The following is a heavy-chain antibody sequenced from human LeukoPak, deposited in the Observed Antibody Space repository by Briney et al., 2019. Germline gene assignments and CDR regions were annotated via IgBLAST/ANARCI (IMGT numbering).Heavy chain of an antibody. Sequence: ASVKVSCKASGYTFTGYYMHWVRQAPGQGLEWMGWINPNSGGTNYALKFQGRVTMTRDTSISTAYMELSRLTSDDTAVYYCARVGKGYSQYYFDYWGQGTLVTVSS. CDR3: ARVGKGYSQYYFDY. D-gene: IGHD4-23*01. CDR1: GYTFTGYY. J-gene: IGHJ4*02. CDR2: INPNSGGT. V-gene: IGHV1-2*02.